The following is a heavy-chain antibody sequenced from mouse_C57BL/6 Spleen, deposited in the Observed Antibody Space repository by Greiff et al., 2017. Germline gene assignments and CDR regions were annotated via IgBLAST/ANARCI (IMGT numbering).Heavy chain of an antibody. CDR3: ARSDYGPLRGFAY. V-gene: IGHV1-82*01. D-gene: IGHD1-1*02. Sequence: QVQLQQSGPELVKPGASVKISCKASGYAFSSSWMNWVKQRPGKGLEWIGRIYPGDGDTNYNGKFKGKATLTADKSSSTAYMQLSSLTSEDSAVYFCARSDYGPLRGFAYWGQGTLVTVSA. CDR2: IYPGDGDT. J-gene: IGHJ3*01. CDR1: GYAFSSSW.